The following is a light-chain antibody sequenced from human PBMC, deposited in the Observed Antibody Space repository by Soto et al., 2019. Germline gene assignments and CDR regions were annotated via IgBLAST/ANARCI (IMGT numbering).Light chain of an antibody. CDR1: QSVSSN. J-gene: IGKJ1*01. Sequence: EIVLTQSPATLSVSPGERATLSCRASQSVSSNLAWYQQKPGQAHRLLIYGESTRATGIPARFSGSGSGTEFTLTISSLQSGDFAVYYCQQYADWPRTFGQGTKVDIK. CDR2: GES. V-gene: IGKV3-15*01. CDR3: QQYADWPRT.